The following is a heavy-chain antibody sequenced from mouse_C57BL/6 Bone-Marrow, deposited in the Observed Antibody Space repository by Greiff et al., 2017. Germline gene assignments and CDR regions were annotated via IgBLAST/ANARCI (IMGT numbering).Heavy chain of an antibody. D-gene: IGHD1-1*01. Sequence: QVQLQQPGAELVMPGASVKLSCKASGYTFTSYWMHWVKQRPGQGLEWIGEIDPSDSYTNYNQKFKGKSTLTVDKSSSTAYMQLSSLTSEDSAVYYCARSGFYYYGSRPRGYFDVWGTGTTVTVSS. J-gene: IGHJ1*03. V-gene: IGHV1-69*01. CDR3: ARSGFYYYGSRPRGYFDV. CDR1: GYTFTSYW. CDR2: IDPSDSYT.